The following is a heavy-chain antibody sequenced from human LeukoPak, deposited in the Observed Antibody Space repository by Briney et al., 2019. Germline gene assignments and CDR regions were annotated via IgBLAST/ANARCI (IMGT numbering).Heavy chain of an antibody. D-gene: IGHD3-3*01. V-gene: IGHV4-34*01. CDR2: INHSGST. Sequence: SETLSLTCAVHGGSFSGYYWSWIRQPPGKGLEWIGEINHSGSTNYNPSLKSRVTISVDTSKNQFSLKLSSVTAADTAVYYCARGYYDFWRGYYTHFYYWGQGTLVTVSS. CDR3: ARGYYDFWRGYYTHFYY. CDR1: GGSFSGYY. J-gene: IGHJ4*02.